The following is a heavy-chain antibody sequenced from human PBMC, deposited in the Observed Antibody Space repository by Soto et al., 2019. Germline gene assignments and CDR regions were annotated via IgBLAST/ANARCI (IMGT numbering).Heavy chain of an antibody. V-gene: IGHV4-59*01. D-gene: IGHD3-3*01. CDR3: ARETIFGVVNWFDP. CDR1: DGSISSDY. J-gene: IGHJ5*02. CDR2: IYYRGST. Sequence: SETLSLTCTVSDGSISSDYWSWIRQPPGKGLEWIGYIYYRGSTKYNPSLKSRVTISVDTSKNQFSLKLSSVTAADTAVYYCARETIFGVVNWFDPWGQGTLVTVSS.